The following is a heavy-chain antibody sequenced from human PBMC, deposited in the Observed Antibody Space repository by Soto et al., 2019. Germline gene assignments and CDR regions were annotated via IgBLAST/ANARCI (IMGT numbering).Heavy chain of an antibody. CDR1: GGSISSYY. D-gene: IGHD6-19*01. Sequence: SETLSLTCTVSGGSISSYYWSWIRQPAGKGLEWIGRIYTSGSTNYNPSLKSRVAMSVDTSKNQFSLKLSSVTAADTAVYYCASDGAGRGYYYYGMDVWGQGTTVIVSS. J-gene: IGHJ6*02. CDR2: IYTSGST. CDR3: ASDGAGRGYYYYGMDV. V-gene: IGHV4-4*07.